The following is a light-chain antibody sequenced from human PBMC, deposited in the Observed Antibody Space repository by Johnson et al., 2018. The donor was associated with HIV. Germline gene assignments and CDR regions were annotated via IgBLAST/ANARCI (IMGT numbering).Light chain of an antibody. V-gene: IGLV1-51*01. J-gene: IGLJ1*01. CDR2: DNN. CDR1: SSNIGNNY. Sequence: QSVLTQSPSVSAAPGQKVTISCSGSSSNIGNNYVSWYQQVPRTAPKLLIYDNNKRPSGIPDRFSGSKSGTSATLGITGLQTGDEADYYCGTWDASLSAGVFGTGTKVTVL. CDR3: GTWDASLSAGV.